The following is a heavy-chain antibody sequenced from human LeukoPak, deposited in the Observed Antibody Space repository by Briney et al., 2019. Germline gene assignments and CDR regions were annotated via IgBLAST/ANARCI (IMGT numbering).Heavy chain of an antibody. CDR3: ARDRRYCSSTSCYKALDY. V-gene: IGHV1-18*01. D-gene: IGHD2-2*02. Sequence: GASVKVSCKASGYTLTSYGINWMRQAPGQGLEWMGWISTQTGNTNYAQKVQGRLTLTTDRSTNTAYMELRGLRSDDTAVYYCARDRRYCSSTSCYKALDYWGQGTLVTVSS. CDR1: GYTLTSYG. J-gene: IGHJ4*02. CDR2: ISTQTGNT.